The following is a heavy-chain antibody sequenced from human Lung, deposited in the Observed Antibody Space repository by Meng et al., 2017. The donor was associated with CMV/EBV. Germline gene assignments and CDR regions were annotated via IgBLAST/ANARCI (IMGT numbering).Heavy chain of an antibody. V-gene: IGHV3-74*03. CDR3: ARGVAESLGWEMGY. J-gene: IGHJ4*02. CDR2: IDSDGRDI. Sequence: EVQVVEPGGGLVQPGGSLRLSCAVSGFTLRRYWMHWVRQAPGKGLEWVSRIDSDGRDITYADSVRGRFTISRDDAKNTLYLQMNSLRVEDTAVYYCARGVAESLGWEMGYWGQGTLVTVSS. D-gene: IGHD1-26*01. CDR1: GFTLRRYW.